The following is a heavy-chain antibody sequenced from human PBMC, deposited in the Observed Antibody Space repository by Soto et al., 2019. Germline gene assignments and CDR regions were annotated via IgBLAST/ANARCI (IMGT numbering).Heavy chain of an antibody. CDR1: GFTFSDYY. Sequence: QVQLVESGGGLVKPGGSLRLSCAASGFTFSDYYMSWIRQAPGKGLEWVSYISSSSSYTNYADSVKGRFTISGDNAKNSLYLQMNSLRAEDTAVYYCARGRTAMTTVTKPFDYWGQGTLVTVSS. CDR2: ISSSSSYT. V-gene: IGHV3-11*06. D-gene: IGHD4-17*01. CDR3: ARGRTAMTTVTKPFDY. J-gene: IGHJ4*02.